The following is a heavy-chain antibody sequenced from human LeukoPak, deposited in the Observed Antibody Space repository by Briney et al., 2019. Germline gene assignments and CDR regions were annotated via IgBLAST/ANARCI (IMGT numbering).Heavy chain of an antibody. CDR3: ARDAYTSASDS. CDR1: GFTFSTYW. J-gene: IGHJ5*01. Sequence: GGSLRLSCAASGFTFSTYWMTWVRQAPGKGLEWVANLNPDGSDKYYVDSVKGRFTISRDNAKSSLYLQTSSLRAEDTAVYYCARDAYTSASDSWGQGTLVSVSS. V-gene: IGHV3-7*01. D-gene: IGHD3-16*01. CDR2: LNPDGSDK.